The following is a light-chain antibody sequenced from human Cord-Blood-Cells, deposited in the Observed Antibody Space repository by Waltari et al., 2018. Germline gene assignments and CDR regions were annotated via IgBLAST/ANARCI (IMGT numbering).Light chain of an antibody. V-gene: IGLV2-8*01. J-gene: IGLJ2*01. Sequence: QSALTQPPSASGSPGQSVTISSTGTSTDVVRYNYVAWYQQHTGKAPKLMIYEVSNRPSGVPDRFSGSKSGNTASLTVSGLQAEDEADYYCSSYAGSNNLVFGGGTKLTVL. CDR2: EVS. CDR1: STDVVRYNY. CDR3: SSYAGSNNLV.